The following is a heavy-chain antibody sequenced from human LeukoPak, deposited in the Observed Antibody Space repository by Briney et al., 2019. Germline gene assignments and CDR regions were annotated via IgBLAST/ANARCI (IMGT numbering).Heavy chain of an antibody. V-gene: IGHV3-21*01. CDR1: GFTFSSYS. D-gene: IGHD6-6*01. CDR3: ARVSVGYTLGIAARPDYFDY. CDR2: ISSSSSYI. J-gene: IGHJ4*02. Sequence: GGSLRLSCAASGFTFSSYSMNWVRQAPGKGLEWVSSISSSSSYIYYADSVKGRFTISRDNAKNSLYLQMNSLGAEDTAVYYCARVSVGYTLGIAARPDYFDYWGQGTLVTVSS.